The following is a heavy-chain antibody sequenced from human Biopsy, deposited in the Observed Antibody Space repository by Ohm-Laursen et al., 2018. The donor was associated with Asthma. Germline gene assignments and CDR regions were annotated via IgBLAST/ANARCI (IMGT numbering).Heavy chain of an antibody. J-gene: IGHJ6*02. CDR2: LIPVLGTA. CDR1: GDSLGSFINYA. CDR3: AREVSTVDYGYYYFAMDV. D-gene: IGHD4-17*01. V-gene: IGHV1-69*13. Sequence: SVKVSCKASGDSLGSFINYAISWVRQAPRQGLEWMGGLIPVLGTADYAPMFEGRVTITADESTSSAYMELSSLRSEDSAVYYCAREVSTVDYGYYYFAMDVWGQGTTVTVSS.